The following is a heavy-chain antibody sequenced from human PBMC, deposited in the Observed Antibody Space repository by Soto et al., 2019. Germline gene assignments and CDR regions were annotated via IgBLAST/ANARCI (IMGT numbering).Heavy chain of an antibody. CDR1: GYTFTSYG. J-gene: IGHJ6*02. Sequence: GASVKVSCKASGYTFTSYGISWVRQAPGQGLEWMGWISAYNGNTNYAQKLQGRVTMTTDTSTSTAYMELRSLRSEDTAVYYCAREGLVLVPTTVNSDYYYYAMDVWGQGTTVTAP. V-gene: IGHV1-18*01. CDR3: AREGLVLVPTTVNSDYYYYAMDV. D-gene: IGHD2-2*01. CDR2: ISAYNGNT.